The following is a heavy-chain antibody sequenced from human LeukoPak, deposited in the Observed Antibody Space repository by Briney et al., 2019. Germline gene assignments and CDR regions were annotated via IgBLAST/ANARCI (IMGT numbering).Heavy chain of an antibody. D-gene: IGHD3-3*01. CDR1: GFPFDVYA. CDR2: INWNGGDT. CDR3: ARGDFWSGYGY. V-gene: IGHV3-20*04. J-gene: IGHJ4*02. Sequence: GTSLRLSCAASGFPFDVYAMSWVRQAPGKGLEWVSTINWNGGDTDYADSVKGRFTISRDNAKNSLYLQMNSLRAEDTAVYYCARGDFWSGYGYWGQGTLVTVSS.